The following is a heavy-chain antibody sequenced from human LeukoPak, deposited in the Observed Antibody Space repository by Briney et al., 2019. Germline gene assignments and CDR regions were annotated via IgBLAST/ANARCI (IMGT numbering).Heavy chain of an antibody. J-gene: IGHJ4*02. D-gene: IGHD3-10*01. CDR2: ISGSGGST. V-gene: IGHV3-23*01. Sequence: GGSLRLSCAASGFTFSSYAMSWVRQAPGKGLERVSAISGSGGSTYYADSVKGRFTISRDNSKNTLYLQMNSLRAEDTAVYYCAKDLSKSRITMVRGVPSPSDYWGQGTLVTVSS. CDR3: AKDLSKSRITMVRGVPSPSDY. CDR1: GFTFSSYA.